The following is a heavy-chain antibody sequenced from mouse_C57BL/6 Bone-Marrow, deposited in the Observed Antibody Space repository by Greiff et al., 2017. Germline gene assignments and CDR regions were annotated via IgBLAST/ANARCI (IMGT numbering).Heavy chain of an antibody. D-gene: IGHD1-1*01. CDR1: GFSLTSYA. CDR3: ARIAVVAHMDY. CDR2: IWPGGGT. V-gene: IGHV2-9-1*01. J-gene: IGHJ4*01. Sequence: QVQLKESGPGLVAPSQSLSITCTVSGFSLTSYAISWVRQPPGKGLEWLGVIWPGGGTNYNSALKSRLSISKDNSKSQVFLKMNRLQNDDTARYYCARIAVVAHMDYWGQGTSVTVSA.